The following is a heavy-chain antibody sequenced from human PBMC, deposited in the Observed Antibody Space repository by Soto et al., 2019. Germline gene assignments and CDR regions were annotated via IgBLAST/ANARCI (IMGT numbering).Heavy chain of an antibody. CDR2: IYYSGST. D-gene: IGHD1-1*01. J-gene: IGHJ4*02. Sequence: SETLSLTCTVSGGSISSYYWSWIRQPPGKGLEWIGYIYYSGSTNYNPSLKSRVTISVDTSKNQFSQKLSSVTAADTAVYYCARDTWNQIQSHFDYWGLGTLVTVSS. V-gene: IGHV4-59*12. CDR1: GGSISSYY. CDR3: ARDTWNQIQSHFDY.